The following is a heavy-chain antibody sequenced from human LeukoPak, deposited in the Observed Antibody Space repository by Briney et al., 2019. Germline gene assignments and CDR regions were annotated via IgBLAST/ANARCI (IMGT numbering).Heavy chain of an antibody. V-gene: IGHV1-69*04. J-gene: IGHJ4*02. CDR2: IILILGIT. Sequence: AASVTVSCKASGGSFSNFAITWVRQAPGQGLEWMGRIILILGITNYAQTFQGRVTITADKSTSTAYMELSSLRSEDTAVYYCALSKYDFWSGYYQAIDYWGQGTLVTVSS. D-gene: IGHD3-3*01. CDR1: GGSFSNFA. CDR3: ALSKYDFWSGYYQAIDY.